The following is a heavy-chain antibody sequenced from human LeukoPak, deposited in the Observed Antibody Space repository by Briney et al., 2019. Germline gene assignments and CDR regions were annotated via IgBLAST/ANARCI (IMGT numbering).Heavy chain of an antibody. CDR3: AREFRYYFDY. J-gene: IGHJ4*02. CDR2: IIPIFGTA. CDR1: GGTFSSYA. Sequence: GASVTVSCKASGGTFSSYAISWVRQAPGQGLEWMGGIIPIFGTANYAQKFQGRVTITADESASTAYMELSSLRSEDTAVYYCAREFRYYFDYWGQGTLVTVSS. V-gene: IGHV1-69*13.